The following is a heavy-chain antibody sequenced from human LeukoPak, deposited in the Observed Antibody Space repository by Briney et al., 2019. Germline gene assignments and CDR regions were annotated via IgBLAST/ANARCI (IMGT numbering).Heavy chain of an antibody. V-gene: IGHV3-11*05. CDR3: ARAKKGYCSGGSCYNGQYNWFDL. CDR2: ISSSSSYT. J-gene: IGHJ5*02. Sequence: GGSLRLSCAASGFTFSDYYMSWIRQAPGKGLEWVSYISSSSSYTNYADSVKGRFTISRDNAKNSLYLQMNSLRAEDTAVYYCARAKKGYCSGGSCYNGQYNWFDLWGQGTLVTVSS. D-gene: IGHD2-15*01. CDR1: GFTFSDYY.